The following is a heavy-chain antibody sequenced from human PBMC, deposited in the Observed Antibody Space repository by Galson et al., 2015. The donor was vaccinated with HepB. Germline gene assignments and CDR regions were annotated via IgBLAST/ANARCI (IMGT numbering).Heavy chain of an antibody. J-gene: IGHJ3*02. CDR3: ARLVTTLTTTPRDDAFDI. CDR1: RGTFSSYA. Sequence: SVKVSCKASRGTFSSYAISWVRQAPGQGLEWMGGIIPALGSAKYAQRFQDRATPTADESTRTASMELTGLKSEDTAVYYCARLVTTLTTTPRDDAFDIWGQGTMVTVSS. CDR2: IIPALGSA. V-gene: IGHV1-69*13. D-gene: IGHD4-11*01.